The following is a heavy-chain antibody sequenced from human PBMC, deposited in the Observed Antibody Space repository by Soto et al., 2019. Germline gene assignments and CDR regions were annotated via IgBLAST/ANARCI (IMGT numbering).Heavy chain of an antibody. V-gene: IGHV3-23*01. CDR2: ISGSGGST. CDR3: AKEQGGVYSSSWYYFDY. J-gene: IGHJ4*02. D-gene: IGHD6-13*01. Sequence: GGSLRLTCAASGFTFSSYAMSWVRQAPGKGLEWVSAISGSGGSTYYADSVKGRFTISRDNSKNTLYLQMNSLRAEDTAVYYCAKEQGGVYSSSWYYFDYWGQGTLVTVSS. CDR1: GFTFSSYA.